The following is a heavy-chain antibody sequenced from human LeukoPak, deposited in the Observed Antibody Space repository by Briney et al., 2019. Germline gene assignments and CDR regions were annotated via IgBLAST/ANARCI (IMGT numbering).Heavy chain of an antibody. V-gene: IGHV4-59*01. CDR2: IYYSGST. CDR3: ARGYSSGLYFDY. D-gene: IGHD6-19*01. Sequence: PSETLSLTCTVSDGSINSYYWSWIRQPPGKGLEWIGFIYYSGSTNYNPSLKSRVTISVDTSKNQFSLKLSSATAADTAVYYCARGYSSGLYFDYWGQGTLVTVSS. J-gene: IGHJ4*02. CDR1: DGSINSYY.